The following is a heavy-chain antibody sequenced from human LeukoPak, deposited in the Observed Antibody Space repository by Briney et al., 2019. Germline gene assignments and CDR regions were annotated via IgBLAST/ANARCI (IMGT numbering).Heavy chain of an antibody. Sequence: ASVKVSCKASGGTVSRSAISWVRQAPGQGLEWMGGIIPIFGTANYAQKFQGRVTITADESTSTAHMELSSLRSEDTAVYYCARDRPGRYCSTISCYSASPFDPWGQGTLVTVSS. V-gene: IGHV1-69*13. D-gene: IGHD2-2*02. CDR1: GGTVSRSA. CDR3: ARDRPGRYCSTISCYSASPFDP. CDR2: IIPIFGTA. J-gene: IGHJ5*02.